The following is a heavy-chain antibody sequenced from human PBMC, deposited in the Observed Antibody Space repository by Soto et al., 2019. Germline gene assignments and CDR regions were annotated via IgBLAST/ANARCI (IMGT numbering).Heavy chain of an antibody. D-gene: IGHD2-15*01. J-gene: IGHJ6*02. CDR1: GADINTYS. CDR2: IYTSASI. CDR3: ATDRGGGYSLYYGMDA. Sequence: PSETLSLTCSVSGADINTYSWTWIRQPTGKGLEWIGRIYTSASINYNPSLKGRVTLSVATSTNQVSLRLASVTAADTAISYCATDRGGGYSLYYGMDAWGQGTTVTASS. V-gene: IGHV4-4*07.